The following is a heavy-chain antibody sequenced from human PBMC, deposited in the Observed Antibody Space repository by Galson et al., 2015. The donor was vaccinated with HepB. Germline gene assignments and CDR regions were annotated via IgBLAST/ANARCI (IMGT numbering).Heavy chain of an antibody. D-gene: IGHD6-13*01. J-gene: IGHJ4*02. V-gene: IGHV3-74*01. CDR2: IAGDGSGT. CDR3: VRDPYSSSRYDY. Sequence: SLRLSCADSGFTFSSYWMHWVRQAPGKGLVWVSRIAGDGSGTAYAGSVEGRFTISRDNAKKTLYLQMNSLRVEDTAVYYCVRDPYSSSRYDYWGQGALVTVSS. CDR1: GFTFSSYW.